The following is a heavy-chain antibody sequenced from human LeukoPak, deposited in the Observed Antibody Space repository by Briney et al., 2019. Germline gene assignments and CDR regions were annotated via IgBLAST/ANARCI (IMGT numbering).Heavy chain of an antibody. Sequence: SVKVSCKASGGTFSSYAISWVRQAPGQGLEWMGRIIPILGIANYAQKFQGRVTITADKSTSTAYMELSSLRSEDTAVYYCARDLDRSSNFDYWGQGTLVTVSS. V-gene: IGHV1-69*04. CDR2: IIPILGIA. CDR1: GGTFSSYA. D-gene: IGHD6-6*01. J-gene: IGHJ4*02. CDR3: ARDLDRSSNFDY.